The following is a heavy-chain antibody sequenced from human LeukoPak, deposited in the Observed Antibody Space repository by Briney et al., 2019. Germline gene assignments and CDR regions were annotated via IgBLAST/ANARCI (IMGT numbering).Heavy chain of an antibody. CDR1: GGSISSYY. CDR3: ATTPTGIAAAGREEDY. Sequence: SETLSLTYTVSGGSISSYYWSWIRQPPGKGLEWIGYIYYSGSTNYNPSLKSRVTISVDTSKNQFSLKLSSVTAADTAVYYCATTPTGIAAAGREEDYWGQGTLVTVSS. D-gene: IGHD6-13*01. V-gene: IGHV4-59*08. J-gene: IGHJ4*02. CDR2: IYYSGST.